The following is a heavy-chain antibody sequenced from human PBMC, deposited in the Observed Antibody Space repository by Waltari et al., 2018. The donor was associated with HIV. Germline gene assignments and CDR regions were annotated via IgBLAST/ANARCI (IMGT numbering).Heavy chain of an antibody. J-gene: IGHJ6*02. CDR2: ISYDGSNK. Sequence: QVQLVESGGGVVQPGRSLRLSCAASGFTLRSYALHWVRQAPGKGLEWVAVISYDGSNKYYADSVKGRFTISRDNSKNTLYLQMNSLRAEDTAVYYCASFSGYGYYYYYTMDVWGQGTTVTVSS. CDR3: ASFSGYGYYYYYTMDV. CDR1: GFTLRSYA. D-gene: IGHD5-12*01. V-gene: IGHV3-30*04.